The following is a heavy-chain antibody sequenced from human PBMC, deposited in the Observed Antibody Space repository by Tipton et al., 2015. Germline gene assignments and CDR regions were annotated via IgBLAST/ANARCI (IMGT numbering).Heavy chain of an antibody. J-gene: IGHJ4*02. CDR3: ARGRLGTIQLWLTTDPFDY. Sequence: SLRLSCAASGFTFDDYAMYWVRQAPGRGLEWVSGISWNSGSIDHADSVKGRFTIFSDSAKNSLYLQMNSLRAEDTAVYYCARGRLGTIQLWLTTDPFDYWGQGTLVTVSS. CDR2: ISWNSGSI. D-gene: IGHD5-18*01. V-gene: IGHV3-9*01. CDR1: GFTFDDYA.